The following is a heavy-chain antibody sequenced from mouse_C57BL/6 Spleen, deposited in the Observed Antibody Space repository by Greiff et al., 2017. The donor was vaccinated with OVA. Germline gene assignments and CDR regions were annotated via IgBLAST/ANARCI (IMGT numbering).Heavy chain of an antibody. CDR1: GFSLTSYG. Sequence: VMLVESGPGLVAPSQSLSITCTVSGFSLTSYGVSWVRQPPGKGLEWLGVIRGDGSTNYHSALISRLSISKDNSKSQVFVKLNSLHTDDTATYYCAKGRIWDYYAMDYWGQGASVTVSS. CDR3: AKGRIWDYYAMDY. J-gene: IGHJ4*01. V-gene: IGHV2-3*01. CDR2: IRGDGST.